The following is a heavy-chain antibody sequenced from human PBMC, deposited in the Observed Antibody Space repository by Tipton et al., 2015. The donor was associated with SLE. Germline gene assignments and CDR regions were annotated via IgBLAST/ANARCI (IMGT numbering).Heavy chain of an antibody. CDR2: IYTGGNT. D-gene: IGHD2-2*01. CDR1: GGSINTYY. CDR3: VVCSPSSCSYFDY. V-gene: IGHV4-4*07. Sequence: TLSLTCTVSGGSINTYYWAWVRQPAGKGLEWIGRIYTGGNTKYNPSLERRGSLAVDTSRGQFFLEGRSVTAADTAVYYCVVCSPSSCSYFDYWGQGRLVTVSS. J-gene: IGHJ4*02.